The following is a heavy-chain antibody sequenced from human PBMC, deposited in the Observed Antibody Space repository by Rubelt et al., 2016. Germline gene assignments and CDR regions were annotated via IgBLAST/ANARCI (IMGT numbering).Heavy chain of an antibody. CDR2: IYPGDSDT. V-gene: IGHV5-51*01. D-gene: IGHD3-3*01. CDR1: GYSFTNYW. Sequence: EVQLVQSEAEVKKPGESLKISCKASGYSFTNYWIAWVRQMPGKGLEWMGIIYPGDSDTSYSPSFQGQVTISADESITTAYLRWSGLKASDDAMYFLGRLTWTGQGPPIFGGVTNAFDFWGQGTRVTVSS. J-gene: IGHJ3*01. CDR3: GRLTWTGQGPPIFGGVTNAFDF.